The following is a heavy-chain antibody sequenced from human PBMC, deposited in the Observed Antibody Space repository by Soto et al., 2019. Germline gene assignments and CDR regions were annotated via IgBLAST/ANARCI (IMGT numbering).Heavy chain of an antibody. V-gene: IGHV4-39*07. CDR2: IYYSGST. Sequence: SATLSLTCTVSGDSITSNSYFWAWIRQPPGKGLEWIGSIYYSGSTYHNPSLKSRVTISVDRSKNQFSLKLSSVTAADTAVYYCARGIYGDYDYWGQGTLVTVSS. CDR3: ARGIYGDYDY. J-gene: IGHJ4*02. D-gene: IGHD4-17*01. CDR1: GDSITSNSYF.